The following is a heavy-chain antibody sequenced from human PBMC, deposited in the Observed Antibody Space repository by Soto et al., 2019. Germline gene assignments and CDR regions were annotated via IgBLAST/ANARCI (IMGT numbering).Heavy chain of an antibody. Sequence: QVQLVQSGAEVKKPGSSVKVSCKASGGTFSSYAISWVRQAPGQGLEWMGGIIPIFDTADYAQKFRGRVTITADESTSTAYMELSSLRSEDTAVYYCASHCITGTWVYYYGMDVWGQGTTVTVSS. J-gene: IGHJ6*02. CDR3: ASHCITGTWVYYYGMDV. D-gene: IGHD1-7*01. CDR1: GGTFSSYA. V-gene: IGHV1-69*12. CDR2: IIPIFDTA.